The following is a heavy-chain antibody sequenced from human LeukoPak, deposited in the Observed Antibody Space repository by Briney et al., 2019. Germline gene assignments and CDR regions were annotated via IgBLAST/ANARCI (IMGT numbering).Heavy chain of an antibody. V-gene: IGHV3-9*01. CDR2: ISWNSGSI. D-gene: IGHD3-16*01. Sequence: GRSLRLSCAASGFTFSSYAMHWVRQAPGKGLEWVSGISWNSGSIGYADSVKGRFTISRDNAKNSLYLQMNSLRAEDTALYYCAKDRARGELDPWGQGTLVTVSS. CDR1: GFTFSSYA. J-gene: IGHJ5*02. CDR3: AKDRARGELDP.